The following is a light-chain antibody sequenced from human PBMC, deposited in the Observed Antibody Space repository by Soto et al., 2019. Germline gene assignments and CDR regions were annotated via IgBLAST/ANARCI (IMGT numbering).Light chain of an antibody. CDR1: QSVSSNY. CDR2: GAS. Sequence: EIVLTQSPGTLSLSPGERATLSCRASQSVSSNYLAWYRQKPCQAPRLLIYGASSRATGIPDRFSGSGSGTDFTLTISRLEPEDFAVYYCQQYGSSPGTFGQGTKVEIK. CDR3: QQYGSSPGT. V-gene: IGKV3-20*01. J-gene: IGKJ1*01.